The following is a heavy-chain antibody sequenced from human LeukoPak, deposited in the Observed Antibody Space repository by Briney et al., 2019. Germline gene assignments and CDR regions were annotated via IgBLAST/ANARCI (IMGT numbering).Heavy chain of an antibody. D-gene: IGHD6-6*01. J-gene: IGHJ4*02. CDR3: ARGPRYEYSSLGGDY. CDR2: INHSGST. Sequence: SETLSLTCAVYGGSFSGYYWSWIRQPPGKGLEWIGEINHSGSTNYNPSLKSRVTISVDTSKNQFSLKLSSVTAADTAVYYCARGPRYEYSSLGGDYWGQGTLVTVSS. CDR1: GGSFSGYY. V-gene: IGHV4-34*01.